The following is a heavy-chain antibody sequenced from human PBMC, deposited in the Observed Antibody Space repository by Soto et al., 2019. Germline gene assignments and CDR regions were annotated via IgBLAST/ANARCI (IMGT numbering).Heavy chain of an antibody. CDR2: IIPILDIA. Sequence: QVQLVQSGAEVKKPGSSVKVSCKASGGTFSDYVISWVRQAPGQGLEWMGRIIPILDIANYAQKFQGRVTITADKSTCTAYMEMSSLRSEDTALYYCARDRGDYGDYGWFDPWGQGTLVTVSS. CDR3: ARDRGDYGDYGWFDP. J-gene: IGHJ5*02. CDR1: GGTFSDYV. V-gene: IGHV1-69*04. D-gene: IGHD4-17*01.